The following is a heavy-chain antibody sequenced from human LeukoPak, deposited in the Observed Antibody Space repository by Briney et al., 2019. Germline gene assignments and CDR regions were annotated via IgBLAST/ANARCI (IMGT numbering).Heavy chain of an antibody. D-gene: IGHD3-9*01. CDR3: GRDADWLPFDY. Sequence: GGSLRLSCAASGFTFNKYWMHWVRQAPGKGLVWASRIKRDGSTADYADSVEGRFTISRDNAKNTLYLQMDSLRPEDTAVYYCGRDADWLPFDYWGQGTLVTVSS. CDR1: GFTFNKYW. J-gene: IGHJ4*02. V-gene: IGHV3-74*01. CDR2: IKRDGSTA.